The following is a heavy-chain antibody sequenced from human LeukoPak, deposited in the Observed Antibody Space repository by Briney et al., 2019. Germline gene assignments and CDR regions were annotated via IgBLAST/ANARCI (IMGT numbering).Heavy chain of an antibody. V-gene: IGHV4-59*12. D-gene: IGHD3-10*01. Sequence: SETLSLTCTVSGGSISSYYWSWIRQPPGKGLEWIGYIYYSGSTNYNPSLKSRVTISVDTSKNQFSLKLSSVTAADTAVYYCARVSQYYATGSPVGDYWGQGTLVTVSS. CDR3: ARVSQYYATGSPVGDY. CDR2: IYYSGST. J-gene: IGHJ4*02. CDR1: GGSISSYY.